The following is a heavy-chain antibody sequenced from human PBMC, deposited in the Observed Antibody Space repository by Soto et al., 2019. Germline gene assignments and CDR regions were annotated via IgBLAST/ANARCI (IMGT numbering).Heavy chain of an antibody. Sequence: GGSLRLSCAASGFTFSSYGMHWVRQAPGKGLDWVAVTSYDGSNKYYADSVKGRFTISRDNSKNTLYVQMNSLRVEDTAVYYCAKESGNGDPSLSYGMDVWGQGTTVTVSS. CDR1: GFTFSSYG. J-gene: IGHJ6*02. CDR2: TSYDGSNK. CDR3: AKESGNGDPSLSYGMDV. D-gene: IGHD3-10*01. V-gene: IGHV3-30*18.